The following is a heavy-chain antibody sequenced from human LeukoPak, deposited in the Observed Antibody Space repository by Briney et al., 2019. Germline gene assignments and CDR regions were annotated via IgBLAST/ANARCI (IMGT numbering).Heavy chain of an antibody. Sequence: GASVKVSCKASGYTFTSYDINWVRQATGQGLEWMGWMNPNSGNTGYAQKFQGRVTMTRNTSISTAYMELSSLRSEDTAVYYCAGQSIVLMVYALDYWGQGTLVTVSS. J-gene: IGHJ4*02. CDR1: GYTFTSYD. V-gene: IGHV1-8*01. D-gene: IGHD2-8*01. CDR2: MNPNSGNT. CDR3: AGQSIVLMVYALDY.